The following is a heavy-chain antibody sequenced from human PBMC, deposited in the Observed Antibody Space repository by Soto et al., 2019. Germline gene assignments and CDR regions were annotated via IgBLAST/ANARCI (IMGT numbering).Heavy chain of an antibody. CDR3: ASAPPNIAAAGYGMDV. CDR1: GYTFTGYY. D-gene: IGHD6-13*01. CDR2: INPNNGGT. J-gene: IGHJ6*02. V-gene: IGHV1-2*04. Sequence: ASVKVSCKSSGYTFTGYYIHWVRQAPGQGLEWMGWINPNNGGTKYAQNFQGWVILTSDTSKNQFSLKLSSVTAADTAVYYCASAPPNIAAAGYGMDVWGQGTTVTVSS.